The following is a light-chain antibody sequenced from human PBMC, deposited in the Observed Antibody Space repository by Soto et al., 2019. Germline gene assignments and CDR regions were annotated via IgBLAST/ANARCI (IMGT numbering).Light chain of an antibody. CDR3: TSYATGNTFP. V-gene: IGLV2-8*01. CDR1: SRDVGGYNW. CDR2: EVD. Sequence: QSALTEPPSASGSLGQSVTISCTGTSRDVGGYNWVSWYQHHPAKVPKLLIYEVDKRPSGVPDRFSGSKSGNTTSLTVSGLQAEDEADYYCTSYATGNTFPFSGGTKLTVL. J-gene: IGLJ2*01.